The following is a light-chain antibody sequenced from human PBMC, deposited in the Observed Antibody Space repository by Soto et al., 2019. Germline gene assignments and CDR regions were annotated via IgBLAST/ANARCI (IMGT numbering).Light chain of an antibody. V-gene: IGLV1-51*01. CDR3: GTWDSSLSAVV. CDR2: DNN. CDR1: SSNIRNNY. J-gene: IGLJ2*01. Sequence: QSVLTQPPSVSAAPGQKVTISCSGSSSNIRNNYVSWYQQLPGTAPKLLIYDNNKRPSGIPDRFSGSKSGTSATLGITGLQTWDEADYYCGTWDSSLSAVVFGGGTKLTVL.